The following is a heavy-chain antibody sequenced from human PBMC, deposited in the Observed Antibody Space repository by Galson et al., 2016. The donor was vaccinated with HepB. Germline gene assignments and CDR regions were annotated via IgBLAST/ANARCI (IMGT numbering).Heavy chain of an antibody. CDR2: VSTTTVYV. V-gene: IGHV3-21*06. CDR1: GFTFSGYT. Sequence: SLRLSCAGSGFTFSGYTMNWVRRAPGKGLEWVSSVSTTTVYVYYADSVKGRFTISRDNSRNSLYLYMNNLRAEDTAVYYCARGPEASVTTTSFFYGFDVWGQGTTVTVSS. D-gene: IGHD3-22*01. J-gene: IGHJ6*02. CDR3: ARGPEASVTTTSFFYGFDV.